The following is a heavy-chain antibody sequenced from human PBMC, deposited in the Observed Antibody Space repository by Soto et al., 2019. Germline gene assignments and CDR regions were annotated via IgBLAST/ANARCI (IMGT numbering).Heavy chain of an antibody. CDR3: AKTQYYYDSSGYYPQYYFDY. D-gene: IGHD3-22*01. CDR2: ISGSGGST. V-gene: IGHV3-23*01. J-gene: IGHJ4*02. Sequence: VGSLRPSCAASGFTFSSYAMSWVRQAPGKGLEWVSAISGSGGSTYYADSVKGRFTISRDNSKDTLYLQMNSLRAEDTAVYYCAKTQYYYDSSGYYPQYYFDYWGQGTLVTVSS. CDR1: GFTFSSYA.